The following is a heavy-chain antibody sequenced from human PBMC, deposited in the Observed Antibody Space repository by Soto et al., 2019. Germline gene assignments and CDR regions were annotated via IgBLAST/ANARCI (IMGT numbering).Heavy chain of an antibody. CDR1: GGSVSSGSYY. CDR2: IYYSGST. D-gene: IGHD3-22*01. J-gene: IGHJ6*02. Sequence: QVQLQESGPGLVKPSETLSLTCTVSGGSVSSGSYYWSWIRQPPGKGLEWIGYIYYSGSTNYNPSLKSRVTISVDTSKNQFSLKLSSVTAADTAVYYCARDLYYYDSSGRRYYYYGMDVWGQGTTVTVSS. CDR3: ARDLYYYDSSGRRYYYYGMDV. V-gene: IGHV4-61*01.